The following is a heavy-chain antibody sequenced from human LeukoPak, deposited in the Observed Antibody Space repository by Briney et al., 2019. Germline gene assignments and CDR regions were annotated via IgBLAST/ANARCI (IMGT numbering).Heavy chain of an antibody. V-gene: IGHV1-2*02. Sequence: ASVNVSCKASGYTFTGYFMHWVRQAPGQGPEWMGLINPKSSVTRYGQKFQGRVTMTRDTSINTVHMELTSLRSDDSAVYYCARALIYNSGTPFDSWGQGTLVTVSS. J-gene: IGHJ4*02. CDR2: INPKSSVT. CDR1: GYTFTGYF. D-gene: IGHD1-1*01. CDR3: ARALIYNSGTPFDS.